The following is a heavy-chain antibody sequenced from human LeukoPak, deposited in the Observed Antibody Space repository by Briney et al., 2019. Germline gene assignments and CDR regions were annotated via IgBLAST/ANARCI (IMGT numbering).Heavy chain of an antibody. J-gene: IGHJ5*02. CDR2: ITGTGSTT. Sequence: GGSLRLSCSASGFSFSTYAMSWVRQPPGKGLNGVSRITGTGSTTQYAESVKGRFTISRDDSRNTLYLQMNSLRVEDTAVYYCARQPNWNDLGRFDPWGQGTLVTVSS. D-gene: IGHD1-1*01. V-gene: IGHV3-23*01. CDR1: GFSFSTYA. CDR3: ARQPNWNDLGRFDP.